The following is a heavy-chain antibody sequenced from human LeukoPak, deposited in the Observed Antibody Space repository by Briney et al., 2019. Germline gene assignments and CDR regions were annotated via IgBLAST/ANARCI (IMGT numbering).Heavy chain of an antibody. V-gene: IGHV3-23*01. CDR2: ISGNGGDT. J-gene: IGHJ4*02. Sequence: GSLRLSCVASGFTFSDFAMSWVRQAPGKGLEWVSAISGNGGDTYYADSVKGRFTISRDNAKNSLYLQMNSLRAEDTAVYYCARRSKGYYYDSSGQEFDYWGQGTLVTVSS. CDR3: ARRSKGYYYDSSGQEFDY. CDR1: GFTFSDFA. D-gene: IGHD3-22*01.